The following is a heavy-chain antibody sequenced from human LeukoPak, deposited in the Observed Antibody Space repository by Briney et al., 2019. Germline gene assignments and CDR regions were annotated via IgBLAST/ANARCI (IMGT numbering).Heavy chain of an antibody. Sequence: GGSLRLSCAASGFTFSSYWMSWVRQAPGKGLEWVANIKQDGSEKYYVDSVKGRFTISRDNAKNSLYLQMNSLRAEDTAVYYCAKDRDFVVVPDAINYWGQGTLVTVSS. CDR3: AKDRDFVVVPDAINY. V-gene: IGHV3-7*01. CDR2: IKQDGSEK. J-gene: IGHJ4*02. D-gene: IGHD2-2*01. CDR1: GFTFSSYW.